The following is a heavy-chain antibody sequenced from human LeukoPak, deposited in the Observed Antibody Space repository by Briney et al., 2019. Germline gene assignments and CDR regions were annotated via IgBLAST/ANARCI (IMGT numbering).Heavy chain of an antibody. CDR3: ASSSWFGELFALDY. Sequence: ASVKVSCKVSGYTLTELSMHWVRQAPGKGLEWMGWISAYNGNTNYAQKLQGRVTMTTDTSTSTAYMELRSLRSDDTAVYYCASSSWFGELFALDYWGQGTLVTVSS. D-gene: IGHD3-10*01. CDR1: GYTLTELS. J-gene: IGHJ4*02. V-gene: IGHV1-18*01. CDR2: ISAYNGNT.